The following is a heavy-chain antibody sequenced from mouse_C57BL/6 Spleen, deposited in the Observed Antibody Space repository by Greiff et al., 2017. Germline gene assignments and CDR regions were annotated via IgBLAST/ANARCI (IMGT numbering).Heavy chain of an antibody. CDR2: IYPGSGST. CDR3: ASYYGSEGYFDY. V-gene: IGHV1-55*01. CDR1: GYTFTSYW. D-gene: IGHD1-1*01. J-gene: IGHJ2*01. Sequence: QVQLQQPGAELVKPGASVKMSCKASGYTFTSYWITWVKQRPGQGLEWIGDIYPGSGSTNYNEKFKSKATLTVDTSSSTAYMQRSSLTSEDSAVYYCASYYGSEGYFDYWGQGTTLTVSS.